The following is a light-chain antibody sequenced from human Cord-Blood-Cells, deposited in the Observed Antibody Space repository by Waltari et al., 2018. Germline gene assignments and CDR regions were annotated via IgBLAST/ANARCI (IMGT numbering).Light chain of an antibody. J-gene: IGLJ2*01. CDR2: GNS. Sequence: QSVLKQPPSVSGAPGQRVTISCTGRSSNIGAGYDVHWYQQLPGTAPKLLIYGNSRRPLGVPARCSGSKSGNSASLAISGLQAEDAPDYYCQSYYSSLSGVVFGGGTKLTV. CDR3: QSYYSSLSGVV. V-gene: IGLV1-40*01. CDR1: SSNIGAGYD.